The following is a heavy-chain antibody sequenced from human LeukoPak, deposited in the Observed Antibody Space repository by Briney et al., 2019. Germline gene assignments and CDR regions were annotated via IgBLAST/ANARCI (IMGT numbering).Heavy chain of an antibody. D-gene: IGHD1-26*01. CDR1: GGTLADYY. V-gene: IGHV4-34*01. J-gene: IGHJ4*02. CDR3: AKGPRWEELEGV. CDR2: INQRGSA. Sequence: SSETLSLTCAVYGGTLADYYWSWIRQSPGQGLEWIGEINQRGSANYNPSLKSRFTISVDTSRNQFSLKVHSVTAAGTAVYYCAKGPRWEELEGVWGQGTQVTVSS.